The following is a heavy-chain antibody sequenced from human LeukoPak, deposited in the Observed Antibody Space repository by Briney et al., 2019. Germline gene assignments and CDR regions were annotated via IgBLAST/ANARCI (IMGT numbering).Heavy chain of an antibody. CDR2: INQDGSQK. CDR1: GFTFSSYL. V-gene: IGHV3-7*01. Sequence: GGSLRLSCAASGFTFSSYLMNWVRQAPGKGLEWVANINQDGSQKYYLDSVKGRFTISRDNAKNSVYPQMNSLRVEDTAVYYCARWEIRGTAHQLDYWGQGTLVTVSS. CDR3: ARWEIRGTAHQLDY. D-gene: IGHD1-7*01. J-gene: IGHJ4*02.